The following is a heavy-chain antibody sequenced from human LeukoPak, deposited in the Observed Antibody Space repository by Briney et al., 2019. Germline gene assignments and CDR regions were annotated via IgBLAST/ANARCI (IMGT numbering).Heavy chain of an antibody. CDR2: TNGDGSST. V-gene: IGHV3-74*01. CDR1: GLTFSSHW. CDR3: ASPKVGGFFDY. Sequence: GGSLRLSCAASGLTFSSHWMHWVRQAPGKGLVWVARTNGDGSSTNYADSVRGRFTTSRDNAKNTVYLQMDSLRAEDTAVYYCASPKVGGFFDYWGQGTLVTVSS. J-gene: IGHJ4*03. D-gene: IGHD1-26*01.